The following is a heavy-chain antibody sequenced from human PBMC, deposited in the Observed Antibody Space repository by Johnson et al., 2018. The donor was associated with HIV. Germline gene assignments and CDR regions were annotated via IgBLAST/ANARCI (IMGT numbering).Heavy chain of an antibody. V-gene: IGHV3-30-3*01. CDR3: ARKVVVVAAAAGDAFDI. CDR2: ISYDGSNK. D-gene: IGHD2-15*01. J-gene: IGHJ3*02. CDR1: GFTFSSYA. Sequence: QVQLVESGGGLVQPGGSLRLSCAASGFTFSSYAMHWVRQAPGKGLEWVAVISYDGSNKYYADSVKGRFTISRDNAKNTLYLQMNSLRAEDTAVYYCARKVVVVAAAAGDAFDIWGQGTMVTVSS.